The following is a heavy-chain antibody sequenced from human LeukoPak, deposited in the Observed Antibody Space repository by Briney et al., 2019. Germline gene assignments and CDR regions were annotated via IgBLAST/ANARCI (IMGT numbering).Heavy chain of an antibody. CDR2: IKQDGSEK. CDR3: ARETTFNYYYYMDV. V-gene: IGHV3-7*01. J-gene: IGHJ6*03. Sequence: GGSLRLSCAASGFTFSSYWMSWVRQAPGKGLEWVANIKQDGSEKYYVDSVKGRFTISRDNAKNSLYLQMNSSRAEDTAVYYCARETTFNYYYYMDVWGKGTTVTISS. D-gene: IGHD4-17*01. CDR1: GFTFSSYW.